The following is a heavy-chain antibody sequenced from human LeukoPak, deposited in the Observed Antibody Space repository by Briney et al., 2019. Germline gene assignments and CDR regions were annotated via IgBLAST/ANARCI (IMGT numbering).Heavy chain of an antibody. V-gene: IGHV3-53*01. CDR1: GFTVRSNY. D-gene: IGHD5-24*01. CDR3: ARGAGYNYPYYFDY. CDR2: IYGGGNI. J-gene: IGHJ4*02. Sequence: GGSLRLSCAASGFTVRSNYMNWVRQAPGKGLEWVSVIYGGGNIYYADSVKGRFNISRDNSKNTLYLQMNSLRAEDTAVYYCARGAGYNYPYYFDYWGQGTLVTVSS.